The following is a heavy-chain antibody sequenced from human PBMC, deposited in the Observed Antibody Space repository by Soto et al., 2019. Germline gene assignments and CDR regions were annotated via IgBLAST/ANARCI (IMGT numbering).Heavy chain of an antibody. CDR1: GYTFTGYY. CDR2: INPNSGGT. V-gene: IGHV1-2*04. Sequence: SLKVSCQASGYTFTGYYIHWVRPAPGQGPEWMVCINPNSGGTNYAQKFQGWVTMTRDTSISPPSMELSRLRSDDTAVYYCAGVGTTNSSSCTGDWLDPLGQGTLVNVSS. CDR3: AGVGTTNSSSCTGDWLDP. D-gene: IGHD6-13*01. J-gene: IGHJ5*02.